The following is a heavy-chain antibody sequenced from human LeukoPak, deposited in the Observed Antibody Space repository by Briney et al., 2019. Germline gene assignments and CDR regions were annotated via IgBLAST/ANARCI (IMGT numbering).Heavy chain of an antibody. J-gene: IGHJ6*02. V-gene: IGHV3-53*01. D-gene: IGHD3-10*01. CDR3: ARGHGSGSYGNGMDV. Sequence: GGSLRLSCAASGFTVSSNYMSWVRQAPGKGLEWVSVIYSGGSTYYADSVKGRFTISRDNSKNTLYLQMNSLRAEDTAVYYCARGHGSGSYGNGMDVWGQGTTVTVSS. CDR1: GFTVSSNY. CDR2: IYSGGST.